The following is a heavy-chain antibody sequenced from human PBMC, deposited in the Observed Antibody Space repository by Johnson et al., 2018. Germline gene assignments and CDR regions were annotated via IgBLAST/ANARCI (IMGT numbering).Heavy chain of an antibody. V-gene: IGHV3-30*18. J-gene: IGHJ6*03. CDR1: GYTFINYG. D-gene: IGHD3/OR15-3a*01. Sequence: VQLLESGGGVVQPGRSLRLSCVASGYTFINYGMHWVRQAPGKGLEWVAATTSSDGSKKDYVDSVKGRFTISRDTSKNTVYLQMNSLRVEDTAVYYCAKWSGASPNYYMDVWGKGTTVTVSS. CDR3: AKWSGASPNYYMDV. CDR2: TSSDGSKK.